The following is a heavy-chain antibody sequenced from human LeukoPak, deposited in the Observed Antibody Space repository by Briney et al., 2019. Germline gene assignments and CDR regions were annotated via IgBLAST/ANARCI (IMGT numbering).Heavy chain of an antibody. D-gene: IGHD5-24*01. J-gene: IGHJ4*02. CDR2: IIPIFGTA. CDR1: GGTFSSYA. CDR3: AREGEKATIPGLFDY. V-gene: IGHV1-69*13. Sequence: ASVKVSCKASGGTFSSYAISWVRQAPGQGLEWMGGIIPIFGTANYAQKFQGRVTITADESTSTAYMELSSLRSEDTAVYYCAREGEKATIPGLFDYWGQGTLVTVSS.